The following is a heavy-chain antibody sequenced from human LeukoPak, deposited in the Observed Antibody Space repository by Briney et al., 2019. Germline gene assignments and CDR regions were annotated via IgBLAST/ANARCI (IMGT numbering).Heavy chain of an antibody. CDR1: GGSISSGGYS. CDR3: ARGSAAILLDFDY. D-gene: IGHD2-2*02. CDR2: IYHSGST. V-gene: IGHV4-30-2*01. J-gene: IGHJ4*02. Sequence: SETLSLTCAVSGGSISSGGYSWSWIRQPPGKGLEWIGYIYHSGSTYYNPSLKSRVTISVDRSKNQFSLKLSSVTAADTDVYYCARGSAAILLDFDYWGQGTLVTVSS.